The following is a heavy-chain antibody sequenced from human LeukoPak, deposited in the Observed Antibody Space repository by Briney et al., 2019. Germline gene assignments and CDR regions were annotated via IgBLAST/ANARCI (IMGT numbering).Heavy chain of an antibody. CDR2: INHSGTT. CDR1: GGSFSGYY. D-gene: IGHD3-3*01. V-gene: IGHV4-34*01. CDR3: ARARWGLEYYFDF. J-gene: IGHJ4*02. Sequence: PETLSLTCAVYGGSFSGYYWSWFRQPPGKGLEWIGEINHSGTTNYNPSLKSRVTISVDTSKNQLSLKLSSVTAADTALYYCARARWGLEYYFDFWGQGTLVTVSS.